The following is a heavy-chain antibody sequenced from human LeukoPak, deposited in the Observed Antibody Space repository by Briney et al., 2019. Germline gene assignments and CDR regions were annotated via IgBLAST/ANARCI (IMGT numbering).Heavy chain of an antibody. J-gene: IGHJ5*02. CDR3: ARPPGIAAAWFDP. CDR1: GGSFSSSSYN. D-gene: IGHD6-13*01. Sequence: PSETLSLTCTVSGGSFSSSSYNWGWLRQPPGKGLEWVGSIDNSGSTYYTPYLKSRVTISVDTSKDRLSLNLSSVTAADTAVYYCARPPGIAAAWFDPWGQGTLVTVSS. CDR2: IDNSGST. V-gene: IGHV4-39*01.